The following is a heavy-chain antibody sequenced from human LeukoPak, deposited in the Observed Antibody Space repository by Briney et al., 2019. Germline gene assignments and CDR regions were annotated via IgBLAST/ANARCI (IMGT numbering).Heavy chain of an antibody. D-gene: IGHD4-17*01. Sequence: ASVKVSCKASGYTFTGYYMHWVRQAPGKGVEWMGWINPNSGGTNYAQKFQGRVTMTRDTSISTAYMELSRLRSDDTAVYYCARARSPTVTTVLSDYWGQGTLVTVSS. J-gene: IGHJ4*02. CDR3: ARARSPTVTTVLSDY. CDR2: INPNSGGT. CDR1: GYTFTGYY. V-gene: IGHV1-2*02.